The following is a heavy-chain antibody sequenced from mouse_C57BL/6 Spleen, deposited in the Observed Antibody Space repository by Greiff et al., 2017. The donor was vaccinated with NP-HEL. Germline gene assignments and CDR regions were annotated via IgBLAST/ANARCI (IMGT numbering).Heavy chain of an antibody. Sequence: EVQVVESGGGLVQPGGSLKLSCAASGFTFSDYYMYWVRQTPEKRLEWVAYISNGGGSTYYPDTVKGRFTISRDNAKNTLYLQMSRLKSEDTAMYYCARSDDYAMDYWGQGTSVTVSS. CDR2: ISNGGGST. CDR1: GFTFSDYY. J-gene: IGHJ4*01. V-gene: IGHV5-12*01. CDR3: ARSDDYAMDY.